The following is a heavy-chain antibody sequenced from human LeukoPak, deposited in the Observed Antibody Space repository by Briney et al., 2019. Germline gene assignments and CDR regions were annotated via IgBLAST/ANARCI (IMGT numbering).Heavy chain of an antibody. D-gene: IGHD3-22*01. CDR2: IYYSGST. Sequence: PSETLSLTCTVSGGSISSYYWSWIRQPPGKGLEWIGYIYYSGSTYYNPSLKSRVTISVDTSKNQFSLKLSSVTAADTAVYYCARVPYYYDSSGYYYGLPYYYGMDVWGQGTTVTVSS. V-gene: IGHV4-59*08. CDR3: ARVPYYYDSSGYYYGLPYYYGMDV. CDR1: GGSISSYY. J-gene: IGHJ6*02.